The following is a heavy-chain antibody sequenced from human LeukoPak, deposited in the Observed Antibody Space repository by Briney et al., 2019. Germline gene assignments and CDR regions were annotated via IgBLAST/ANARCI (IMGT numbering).Heavy chain of an antibody. J-gene: IGHJ4*02. D-gene: IGHD1-26*01. Sequence: SETLSLTCTVSGVSISNNYFYWAWIRQPPGKGLELIGYSGSTFYNSSLKSRVTISADTSQNQYSLSLTSVTAADTAVYYCATLGLLRGAGFNLATHFDYWGQGTLVAVSS. V-gene: IGHV4-39*01. CDR3: ATLGLLRGAGFNLATHFDY. CDR2: SGST. CDR1: GVSISNNYFY.